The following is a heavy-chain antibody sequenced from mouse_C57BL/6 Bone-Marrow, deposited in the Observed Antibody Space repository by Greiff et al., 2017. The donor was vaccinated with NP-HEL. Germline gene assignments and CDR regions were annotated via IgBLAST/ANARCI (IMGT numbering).Heavy chain of an antibody. CDR2: IDPSDSET. J-gene: IGHJ3*01. Sequence: VQLQQPGAELVRPGSSVKLSCKASGYTFTSYWMHWVKQRPIQGLEWIGNIDPSDSETHYNQKFKDKATLTVDKSSSTAYMQLSSLTSEDSAVYYCARGDYDYDGRFAYWGQGTLVTVSA. CDR3: ARGDYDYDGRFAY. CDR1: GYTFTSYW. D-gene: IGHD2-4*01. V-gene: IGHV1-52*01.